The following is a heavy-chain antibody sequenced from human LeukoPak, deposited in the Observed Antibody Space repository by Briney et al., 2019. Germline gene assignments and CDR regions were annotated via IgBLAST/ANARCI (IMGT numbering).Heavy chain of an antibody. CDR3: ARDLPLTVTPHYFDY. Sequence: GGSLRLSCAASGFTFSSYSMNWVRQAPGKGLEWVSSISSSSSYIYYADSVKGRFTISRDNAKNSLYLQMNSLRAEDTAVYYCARDLPLTVTPHYFDYWGQGTLVTVSS. CDR1: GFTFSSYS. CDR2: ISSSSSYI. J-gene: IGHJ4*02. V-gene: IGHV3-21*01. D-gene: IGHD4-11*01.